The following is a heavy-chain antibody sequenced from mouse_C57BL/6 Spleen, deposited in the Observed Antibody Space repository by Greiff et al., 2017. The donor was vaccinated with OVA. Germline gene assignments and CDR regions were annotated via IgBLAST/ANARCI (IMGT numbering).Heavy chain of an antibody. CDR3: ARRGYGSSPFAY. J-gene: IGHJ3*01. CDR2: IDPSDSYT. D-gene: IGHD1-1*01. CDR1: GYTFTSYW. Sequence: QFQLQQPGAELVKPGASVKLSCKASGYTFTSYWMQWVKQRPGQGLEWIGEIDPSDSYTNYNQKFKGKATLTVDTSSSTAYMQLSSLTSEDSAVYYCARRGYGSSPFAYWGKGTLVTVSA. V-gene: IGHV1-50*01.